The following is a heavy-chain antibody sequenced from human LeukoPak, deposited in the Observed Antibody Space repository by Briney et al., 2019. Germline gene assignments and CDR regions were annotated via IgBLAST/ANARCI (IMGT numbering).Heavy chain of an antibody. J-gene: IGHJ6*03. CDR1: GFTFNNYE. D-gene: IGHD3-16*01. CDR3: ARRGVLRLGEFHYYYYMDV. Sequence: GGSLRLSCAASGFTFNNYEMIWVRQAPGKGLEWVSYISGSANTIDYADSVKGRFTISRDNAKNSVFLQMNSLRGDDTAVYYWARRGVLRLGEFHYYYYMDVWGKGTTVTVSS. CDR2: ISGSANTI. V-gene: IGHV3-48*03.